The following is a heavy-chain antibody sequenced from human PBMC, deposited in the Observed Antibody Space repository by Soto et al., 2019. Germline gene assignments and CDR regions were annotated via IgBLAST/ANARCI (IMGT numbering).Heavy chain of an antibody. CDR3: ERNLLAVAGRSGE. J-gene: IGHJ4*02. Sequence: QLQLVQSGAEVKKPGSSVKVSCKIYGDTFTSYAISWVRQAPGQGLEWVGGIGPLFRTTDYAQKFQGRVTSTADEYTNTAYMEMSSLTSEDTAVYYCERNLLAVAGRSGEWGQGTLVTV. CDR2: IGPLFRTT. CDR1: GDTFTSYA. D-gene: IGHD6-19*01. V-gene: IGHV1-69*01.